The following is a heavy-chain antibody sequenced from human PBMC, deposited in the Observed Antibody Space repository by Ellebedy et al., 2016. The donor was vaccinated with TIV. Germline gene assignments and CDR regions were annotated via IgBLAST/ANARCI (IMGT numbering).Heavy chain of an antibody. CDR2: IIPIFGTA. J-gene: IGHJ3*02. CDR1: GGTFSSYA. Sequence: AASVKVSCKASGGTFSSYAISWVRQAPGQGLEWMGGIIPIFGTANYAQKFQGRVTITADESTSTAYMELSSLRSEDTAVYYCAREGSRDDAFDIWGQGTMVTVSS. CDR3: AREGSRDDAFDI. V-gene: IGHV1-69*13.